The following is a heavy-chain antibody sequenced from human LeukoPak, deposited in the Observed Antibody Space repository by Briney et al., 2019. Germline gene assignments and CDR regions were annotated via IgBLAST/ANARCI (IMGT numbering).Heavy chain of an antibody. CDR3: ATDLPFGQAVAGTVGY. J-gene: IGHJ4*02. V-gene: IGHV4-59*01. D-gene: IGHD6-19*01. CDR2: IYYSGST. Sequence: SETLSLTCTVSGGSISSYYWSWIRQPPGKGLEWIGYIYYSGSTNYNPSLKSRVTISVDTSKNQFSLKLSSVTAADTAVYYCATDLPFGQAVAGTVGYWGQGTLVTVSS. CDR1: GGSISSYY.